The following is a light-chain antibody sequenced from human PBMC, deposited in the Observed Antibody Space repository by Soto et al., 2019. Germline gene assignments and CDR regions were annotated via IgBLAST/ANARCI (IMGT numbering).Light chain of an antibody. J-gene: IGKJ1*01. CDR3: LQDYSYPWT. Sequence: AIQMTQSPSSLSASVGDKVTITCRASQGIGNDLGWYQQKPGKAPNLLIYAASSLQSGVPSRFSGGGSGTYFTLTTSSLQPEDSATDYCLQDYSYPWTFGQGTKVEIK. CDR2: AAS. V-gene: IGKV1-6*01. CDR1: QGIGND.